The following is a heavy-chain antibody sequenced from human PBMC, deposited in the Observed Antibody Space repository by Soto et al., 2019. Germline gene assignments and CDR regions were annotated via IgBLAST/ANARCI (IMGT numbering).Heavy chain of an antibody. D-gene: IGHD3-10*01. J-gene: IGHJ4*02. CDR2: IDAGDGNT. CDR1: RYTFTDYA. V-gene: IGHV1-3*01. CDR3: AKEGSRRGDYFDY. Sequence: ASVKVSCKASRYTFTDYAMHWVCQAPGQRPEWMGWIDAGDGNTKYSQKFQGRVTITRDTSKNTLYLQMNSLRAEDTAVYYCAKEGSRRGDYFDYWGQGTLVTVSS.